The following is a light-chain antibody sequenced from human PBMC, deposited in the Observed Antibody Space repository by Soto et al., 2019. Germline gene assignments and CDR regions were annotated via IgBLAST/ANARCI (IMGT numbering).Light chain of an antibody. Sequence: QSALTQPASVSGSPGQSITISCTGTTNDVGGYNLVSWYQQHPGIAPKLLIYEGSKRPSGVSYRFSASKSGNTASLTISGLQLEDEADYYCCSYAGTNTFVVFGGGTRLTVL. CDR1: TNDVGGYNL. V-gene: IGLV2-23*03. CDR2: EGS. CDR3: CSYAGTNTFVV. J-gene: IGLJ2*01.